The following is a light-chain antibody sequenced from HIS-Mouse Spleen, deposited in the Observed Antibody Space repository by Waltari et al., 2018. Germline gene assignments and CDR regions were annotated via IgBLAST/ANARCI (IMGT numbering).Light chain of an antibody. V-gene: IGLV3-10*01. CDR1: ALPKKY. J-gene: IGLJ2*01. CDR3: YSTDSSGNHRV. Sequence: SYELTQPPSVSVSPGQTARITCSGDALPKKYAYWYQQKSGQAPVLVIYEDSKRPSGMPAGFVGSSSGTMGTLTISGGQVEDEADYYCYSTDSSGNHRVFGGGTKLTVL. CDR2: EDS.